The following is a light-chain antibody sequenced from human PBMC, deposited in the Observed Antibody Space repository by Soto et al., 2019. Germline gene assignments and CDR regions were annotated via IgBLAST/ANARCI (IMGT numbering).Light chain of an antibody. V-gene: IGLV2-14*01. J-gene: IGLJ1*01. CDR3: SSYTSSRTYV. CDR2: DVS. CDR1: SSDVGGYNY. Sequence: QSVLTQPASVSGSPGQSSTISCTGTSSDVGGYNYVSWYQQHPDKAPKLMIYDVSNRPSGVSNRFSGSKSGNTASLTISGLQAEDEADYYCSSYTSSRTYVFGTGTKVTVL.